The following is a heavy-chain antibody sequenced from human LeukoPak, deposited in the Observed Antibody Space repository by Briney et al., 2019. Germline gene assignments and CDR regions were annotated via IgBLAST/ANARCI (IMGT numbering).Heavy chain of an antibody. V-gene: IGHV3-7*03. D-gene: IGHD1-26*01. CDR2: IKQDGSEK. Sequence: GGSLRLSCAASGFTFSSYWMSWVRQAPGKGLEWVANIKQDGSEKYYVDSVKGRFTISRDNAKNSLYLQMNSLRAEDTAVYYCARSPRIPTGWEWTEYYFDYWGQGTLVTVSS. CDR1: GFTFSSYW. J-gene: IGHJ4*02. CDR3: ARSPRIPTGWEWTEYYFDY.